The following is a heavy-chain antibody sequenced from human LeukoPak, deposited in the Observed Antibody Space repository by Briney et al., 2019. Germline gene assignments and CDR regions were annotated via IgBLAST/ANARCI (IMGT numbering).Heavy chain of an antibody. CDR3: AKDSGAYGPDY. CDR1: GYTFTSYY. Sequence: ASVKVSCKASGYTFTSYYMHWVRQAPGQGLEWMGQVSPSGATTYAQKFRGRVIMTRDTSTSTLNMELSDLTSEDTAVYHCAKDSGAYGPDYWGQGTPLTVSS. D-gene: IGHD4-17*01. CDR2: VSPSGAT. J-gene: IGHJ4*02. V-gene: IGHV1-46*01.